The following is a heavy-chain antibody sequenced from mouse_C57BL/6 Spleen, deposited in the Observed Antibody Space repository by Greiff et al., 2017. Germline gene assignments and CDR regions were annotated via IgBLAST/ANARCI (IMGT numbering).Heavy chain of an antibody. J-gene: IGHJ2*01. CDR2: IYPGDGDT. D-gene: IGHD2-4*01. Sequence: QVQLQQSGPELVKPGASVKISCKASGYAFSSSWMNWVKQRPGKGLEWIGRIYPGDGDTNYNGKFKGKATLTADKSSSTAYMQLSSLTSEASAVYFCARSNYYDYDDVGYYFDYWGQGTTLTVSS. CDR3: ARSNYYDYDDVGYYFDY. CDR1: GYAFSSSW. V-gene: IGHV1-82*01.